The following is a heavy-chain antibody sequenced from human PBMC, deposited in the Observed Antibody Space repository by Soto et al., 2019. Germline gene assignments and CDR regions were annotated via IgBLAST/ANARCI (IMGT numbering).Heavy chain of an antibody. J-gene: IGHJ6*02. V-gene: IGHV5-51*01. CDR2: IYPGDSDT. CDR3: ARDYYGSGSHSYYYYGMDV. CDR1: GYSFTSYW. Sequence: PGESLKISCQGSGYSFTSYWIGWVRQMPGKGLEWMGIIYPGDSDTRYSPSFQGQVTISADKSISTAYLQWSSLKASDTAMYYCARDYYGSGSHSYYYYGMDVWGQGTTVTVSS. D-gene: IGHD3-10*01.